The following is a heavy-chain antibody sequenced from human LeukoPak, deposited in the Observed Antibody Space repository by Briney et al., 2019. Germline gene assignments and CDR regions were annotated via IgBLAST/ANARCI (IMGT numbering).Heavy chain of an antibody. J-gene: IGHJ4*02. CDR1: GVTFDDYG. Sequence: GGSLRLSCAASGVTFDDYGMSWVRQAPGKGLEWVSGINWNGGSTAYADSVKGRFTISRDKAKNYLYLQMNSPRAEDTALYYRARGGGGYCSGGSCYTYYFDHWGQGTLVTVSS. V-gene: IGHV3-20*04. CDR2: INWNGGST. CDR3: ARGGGGYCSGGSCYTYYFDH. D-gene: IGHD2-15*01.